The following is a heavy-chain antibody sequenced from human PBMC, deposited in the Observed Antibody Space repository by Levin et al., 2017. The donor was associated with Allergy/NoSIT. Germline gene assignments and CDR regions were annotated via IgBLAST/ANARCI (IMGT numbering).Heavy chain of an antibody. V-gene: IGHV5-51*01. CDR2: IYHADSDT. J-gene: IGHJ4*02. CDR3: VRQGRDWAY. Sequence: GASVKVSFPFSFSLFPPFFLSFFLPLPFPGLEWMGFIYHADSDTRYSPSFQGQVTISVDKSFRTAYLQWSSLKASDTAMYYCVRQGRDWAYWGQGTLVTVSS. CDR1: FSLFPPFF. D-gene: IGHD3-16*01.